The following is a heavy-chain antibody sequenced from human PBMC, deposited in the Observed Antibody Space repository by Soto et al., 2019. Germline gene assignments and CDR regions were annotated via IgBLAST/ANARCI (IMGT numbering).Heavy chain of an antibody. D-gene: IGHD3-3*01. CDR3: ARVWTSAANVHAFDI. CDR1: GYTFTSYD. V-gene: IGHV1-8*01. CDR2: MNPNSGNT. J-gene: IGHJ3*02. Sequence: ASVKVSCKASGYTFTSYDINWVRQATGQGLEWMGWMNPNSGNTGYAQKFQGRVTMTRNTSISTAYMELSRLRSDDTAVYYCARVWTSAANVHAFDIWGQGTMVTVS.